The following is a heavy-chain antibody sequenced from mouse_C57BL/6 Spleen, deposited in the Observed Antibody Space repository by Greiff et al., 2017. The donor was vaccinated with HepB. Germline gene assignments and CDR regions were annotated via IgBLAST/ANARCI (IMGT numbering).Heavy chain of an antibody. CDR1: FSPFPLSF. CDR3: ARVYYSNYVYAMDY. V-gene: IGHV1-50*01. J-gene: IGHJ4*01. CDR2: LYPSYIYT. Sequence: QVQLPPPSSSLFPPFSPVKLSFPSSFSPFPLSFLPFFPPLPFPFLAFLFYLYPSYIYTNYNQNFNVKATLTVDTSSSTAYMQLSSLTSEDSAVYYCARVYYSNYVYAMDYWGQGTSVTVSS. D-gene: IGHD2-5*01.